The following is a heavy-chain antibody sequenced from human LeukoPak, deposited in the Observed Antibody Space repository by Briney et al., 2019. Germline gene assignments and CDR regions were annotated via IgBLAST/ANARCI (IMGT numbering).Heavy chain of an antibody. CDR1: GFTFSSYS. J-gene: IGHJ4*02. V-gene: IGHV3-48*01. CDR2: ISSSSSTI. Sequence: GGSLRLSCAASGFTFSSYSMNWVRQAPGKGLEWVPYISSSSSTIYYADSVKGRFTISRDNAKNSLYLQMNSLRAEDTAVYYCARDGPYYDILTGYYNPVRYFDYWGQGTLVTVSS. CDR3: ARDGPYYDILTGYYNPVRYFDY. D-gene: IGHD3-9*01.